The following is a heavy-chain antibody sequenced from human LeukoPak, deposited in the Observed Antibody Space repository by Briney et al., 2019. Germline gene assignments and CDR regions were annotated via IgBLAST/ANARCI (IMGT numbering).Heavy chain of an antibody. CDR3: ASVGPSSWAGIYAFDI. CDR2: IRYDGRDE. D-gene: IGHD6-13*01. Sequence: GGSLRLSCAASRFTFSAYGMHWVRQTPVKGLEWVAFIRYDGRDEYYADSVKGRFTISRDNSENTLSLQMNSLRAEDTAVYYCASVGPSSWAGIYAFDIWGQGTMVTVSS. V-gene: IGHV3-30*02. CDR1: RFTFSAYG. J-gene: IGHJ3*02.